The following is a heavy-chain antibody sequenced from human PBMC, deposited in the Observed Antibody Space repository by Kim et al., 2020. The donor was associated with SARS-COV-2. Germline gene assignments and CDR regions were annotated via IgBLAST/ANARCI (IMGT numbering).Heavy chain of an antibody. CDR1: GYTFSSYD. D-gene: IGHD2-15*01. Sequence: ASVKVSCKASGYTFSSYDINWVRQATGQGLEWMGWMNPITGNTGYAQKFQGRVTMTRDTSISTAYMELGSLRSEDTAVYYCARHCSGGICYYLSYWGQGTVVTVSS. J-gene: IGHJ4*02. V-gene: IGHV1-8*01. CDR2: MNPITGNT. CDR3: ARHCSGGICYYLSY.